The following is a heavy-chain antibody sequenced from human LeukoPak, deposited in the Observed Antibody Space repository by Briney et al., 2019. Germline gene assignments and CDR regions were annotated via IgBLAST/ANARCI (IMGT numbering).Heavy chain of an antibody. Sequence: GESLKISCNGSGYXFTDYWISWVRQMPGQGLEWMGRIYPRDSEIRNSPSFQGQVTISADKSINTTYLQWSTLKASDTAIYYCARLSRITMVRGAMDAWGQGTPVTVSS. CDR3: ARLSRITMVRGAMDA. D-gene: IGHD3-10*01. J-gene: IGHJ6*02. CDR1: GYXFTDYW. CDR2: IYPRDSEI. V-gene: IGHV5-51*01.